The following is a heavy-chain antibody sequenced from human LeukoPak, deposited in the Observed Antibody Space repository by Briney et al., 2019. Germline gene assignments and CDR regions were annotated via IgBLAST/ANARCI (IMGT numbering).Heavy chain of an antibody. V-gene: IGHV3-7*01. CDR2: INQDGSEK. CDR3: GVVY. CDR1: GFTFGTSW. Sequence: GGSLRLSCAASGFTFGTSWMNWVRQAPGKGLEWVANINQDGSEKYYVDSMKGRFSISRDNAKNSLYLQMNSLRAEDTAVYYCGVVYWGQGILVTVSS. J-gene: IGHJ4*02.